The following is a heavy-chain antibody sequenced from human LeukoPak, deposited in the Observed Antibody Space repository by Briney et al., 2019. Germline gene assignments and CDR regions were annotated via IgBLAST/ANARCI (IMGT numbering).Heavy chain of an antibody. CDR3: ARSPPSIRYFDY. D-gene: IGHD3-9*01. J-gene: IGHJ4*02. Sequence: GGSLRLSCAASGFTFSGYAMSWVRQAPGKGLEWVAVISGSGISTYYADSVKGQFTISRDNSKNTVYLQMNSLRAEDTAVYYCARSPPSIRYFDYWGQGTLVTVSS. CDR2: ISGSGIST. V-gene: IGHV3-23*01. CDR1: GFTFSGYA.